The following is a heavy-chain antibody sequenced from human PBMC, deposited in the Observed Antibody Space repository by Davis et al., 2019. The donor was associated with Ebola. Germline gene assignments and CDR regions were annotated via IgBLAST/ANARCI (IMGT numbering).Heavy chain of an antibody. Sequence: GESLKISCAASGFTFSNYWMHWIRQAPGEGLVWVSYVSPDGSDIRYADSVKGRFTISRDNAKNSLYLQMNSLRAEDTAVYYCARVGGGSYYYYGMDVWGQGTTVTVSS. CDR2: VSPDGSDI. CDR1: GFTFSNYW. V-gene: IGHV3-74*01. J-gene: IGHJ6*02. CDR3: ARVGGGSYYYYGMDV. D-gene: IGHD3-16*01.